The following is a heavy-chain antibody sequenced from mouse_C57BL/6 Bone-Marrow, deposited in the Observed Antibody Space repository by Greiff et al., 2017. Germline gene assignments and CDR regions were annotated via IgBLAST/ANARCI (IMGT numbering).Heavy chain of an antibody. CDR3: ASYDYDPYYCARDD. CDR1: GYTFTSYW. CDR2: INPSHGGT. V-gene: IGHV1-53*01. D-gene: IGHD2-4*01. J-gene: IGHJ4*01. Sequence: QVQLQQPGTELVKPGASVKLSCKASGYTFTSYWMHWVKQRPGQGLEWIGNINPSHGGTNYNEKFKSKAPLTVDKSSSTAYMQLSSLTSEDAAVYYCASYDYDPYYCARDDWGKGTSVTVAA.